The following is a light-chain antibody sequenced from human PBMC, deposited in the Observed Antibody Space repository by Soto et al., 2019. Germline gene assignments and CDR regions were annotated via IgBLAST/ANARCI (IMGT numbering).Light chain of an antibody. CDR1: SSDVGSFNL. J-gene: IGLJ1*01. V-gene: IGLV2-23*02. Sequence: QPASVSGSPGQSITISCTGTSSDVGSFNLVSWYQQHPGKAPKLMIYEVNKRPSGVSNRFSGSTSGNTASLTISGLQAEDEADYYCCSYAGTTTPFVFGTGTKLTVL. CDR3: CSYAGTTTPFV. CDR2: EVN.